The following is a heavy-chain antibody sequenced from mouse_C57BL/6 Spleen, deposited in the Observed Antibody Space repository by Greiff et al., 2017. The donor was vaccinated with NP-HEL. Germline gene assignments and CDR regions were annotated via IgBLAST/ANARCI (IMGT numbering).Heavy chain of an antibody. Sequence: VQLQQSGPELVKPGASVKISCKASGYAFSSSWMNWVKQRPGKGLEWIGRIYPGDGDTNYNGKFKGKATLTADKSSSTAYMQLSSLTSEDSAVYFCAGGYYGSSGFAYWGQGTLVTVSA. V-gene: IGHV1-82*01. J-gene: IGHJ3*01. CDR2: IYPGDGDT. CDR1: GYAFSSSW. D-gene: IGHD1-1*01. CDR3: AGGYYGSSGFAY.